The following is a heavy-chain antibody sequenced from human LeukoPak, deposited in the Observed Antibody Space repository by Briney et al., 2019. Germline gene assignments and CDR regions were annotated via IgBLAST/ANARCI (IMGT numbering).Heavy chain of an antibody. CDR3: ARHGGTLDYFDY. CDR1: GGSISTYY. CDR2: ISDGGVT. D-gene: IGHD1-26*01. J-gene: IGHJ4*02. Sequence: SETLSLTCNVSGGSISTYYWSWIRQPPGKGREWIGYISDGGVTSYNPSLKGRFTISLDSPKNRFSLRLTSLTAVHTALYYCARHGGTLDYFDYWGPGTLVTVSS. V-gene: IGHV4-59*08.